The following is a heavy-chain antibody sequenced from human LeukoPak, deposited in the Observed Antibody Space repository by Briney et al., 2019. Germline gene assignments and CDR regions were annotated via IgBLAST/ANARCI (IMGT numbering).Heavy chain of an antibody. CDR2: ISGSGGST. Sequence: GGSLRLSCAASGFTFSSYAMSWVRQAPGKGLEWVSAISGSGGSTYYADSVKGRFTISRDNSKNTLYLQMNSLRAEDTAVYYCAKPYSGSWGYYYYMDVWGKGTTVTVSS. D-gene: IGHD6-13*01. CDR1: GFTFSSYA. J-gene: IGHJ6*03. V-gene: IGHV3-23*01. CDR3: AKPYSGSWGYYYYMDV.